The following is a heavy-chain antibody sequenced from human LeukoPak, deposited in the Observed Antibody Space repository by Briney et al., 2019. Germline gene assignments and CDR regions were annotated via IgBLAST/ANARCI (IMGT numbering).Heavy chain of an antibody. CDR1: GGSISNSSYY. Sequence: SETLSLTCTVSGGSISNSSYYWGWIRQPPGKGLEWIGSIYYSGSTYYNPSLKSRVTISVDTSKNQFSLKLSSVTAADTAVYYCARTDSSGWYGGLVSDFDYWGQGTLVTVSS. CDR3: ARTDSSGWYGGLVSDFDY. V-gene: IGHV4-39*01. D-gene: IGHD6-19*01. J-gene: IGHJ4*02. CDR2: IYYSGST.